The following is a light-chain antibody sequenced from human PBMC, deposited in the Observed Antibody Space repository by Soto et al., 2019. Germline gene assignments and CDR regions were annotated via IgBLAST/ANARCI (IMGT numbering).Light chain of an antibody. J-gene: IGKJ5*01. V-gene: IGKV3-20*01. CDR3: RQYGSSPPVT. CDR2: GAS. Sequence: EIVLTQSPGTLSLSPGERATLSCRASQSVTSSYLAWYQQKPGQAPRLLIYGASSRATGIPDRFGGSGSGTDFTLTISRLEPEDFAVYYCRQYGSSPPVTFGQGTRLVIK. CDR1: QSVTSSY.